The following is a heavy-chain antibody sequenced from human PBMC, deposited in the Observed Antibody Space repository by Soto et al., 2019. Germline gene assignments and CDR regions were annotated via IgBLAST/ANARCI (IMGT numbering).Heavy chain of an antibody. CDR3: ARSGCGGDCYSAYYYGMDV. CDR2: ISAYNGNT. J-gene: IGHJ6*02. V-gene: IGHV1-18*01. CDR1: GYTFTSYG. D-gene: IGHD2-21*02. Sequence: GASVKVSCKASGYTFTSYGISWLRQAPGQGLEWMGWISAYNGNTNYAQKLQGRVTMTTDTSTSTAYMELRSLRSDDTAVYYCARSGCGGDCYSAYYYGMDVWGQGTTVTVPS.